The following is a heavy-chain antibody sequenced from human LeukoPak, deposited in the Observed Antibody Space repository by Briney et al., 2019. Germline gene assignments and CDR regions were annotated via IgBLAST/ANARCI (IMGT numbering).Heavy chain of an antibody. V-gene: IGHV3-21*01. Sequence: GGSLRLSCAASGFTFSSYSMNWVRQAPGKGLEWVSSISSSSSHIYYADSVKGRFTISRDNAKNSLYLQMNSLRAEDTAVYYCARGIVVVPATLDPWGQGTLVTVSS. CDR1: GFTFSSYS. J-gene: IGHJ5*02. CDR2: ISSSSSHI. D-gene: IGHD2-2*01. CDR3: ARGIVVVPATLDP.